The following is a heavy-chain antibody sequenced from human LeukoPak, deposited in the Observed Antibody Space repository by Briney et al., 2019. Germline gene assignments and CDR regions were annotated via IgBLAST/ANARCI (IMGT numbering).Heavy chain of an antibody. V-gene: IGHV1-18*04. CDR3: ARVQGYSSSCYGDYFDY. CDR2: ISAYNGNT. J-gene: IGHJ4*02. D-gene: IGHD6-13*01. Sequence: GASVKVSCKASGYTFTSYGISWVRQAPGQGLEWMGWISAYNGNTNYAQKLQGRVTMTTDTSTSTAYMELRSLRSDDTAVYYCARVQGYSSSCYGDYFDYWGQGTLVTVSS. CDR1: GYTFTSYG.